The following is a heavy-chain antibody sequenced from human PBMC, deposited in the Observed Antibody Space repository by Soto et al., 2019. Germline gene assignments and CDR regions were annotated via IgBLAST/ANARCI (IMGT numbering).Heavy chain of an antibody. CDR3: AREKGLLWFGELSQKNWFDH. D-gene: IGHD3-10*01. CDR2: ISAYNGNT. Sequence: XSVKVSFEATGYTFTIYGISRVRRALGQRREWMGWISAYNGNTNYAQKLQGRVTMTTDTSTSTAYMELRSLRSDDTAVYYCAREKGLLWFGELSQKNWFDHGGQGTLATVST. CDR1: GYTFTIYG. V-gene: IGHV1-18*04. J-gene: IGHJ5*02.